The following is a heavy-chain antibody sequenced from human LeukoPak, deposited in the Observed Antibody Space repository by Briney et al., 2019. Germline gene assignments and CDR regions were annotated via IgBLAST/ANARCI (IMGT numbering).Heavy chain of an antibody. CDR1: GYTSTSYG. Sequence: ASVKVSFKASGYTSTSYGISWVRQAPGQGLEWMGWISAYNGNTNYAQKLQGRVTMTTDTSTSTAYMELRSLRSDDTAVYYCARVLGNKYSSSWSNSFDYWGRGTLVTVSS. CDR2: ISAYNGNT. V-gene: IGHV1-18*01. J-gene: IGHJ4*02. CDR3: ARVLGNKYSSSWSNSFDY. D-gene: IGHD6-13*01.